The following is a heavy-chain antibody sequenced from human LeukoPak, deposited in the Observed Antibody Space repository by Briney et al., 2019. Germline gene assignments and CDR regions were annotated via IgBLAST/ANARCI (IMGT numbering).Heavy chain of an antibody. CDR3: AKGQDGYNLACGY. CDR2: IRYDGSNK. CDR1: GFTFSNYC. Sequence: GGSLRLSCAASGFTFSNYCMHWVRQAPGKGLEWVAFIRYDGSNKFYADSVKGRFTISRDNSKNTLYLQMNSLRPEDTAVYYCAKGQDGYNLACGYWGQGTLVTVSS. J-gene: IGHJ4*02. V-gene: IGHV3-30*02. D-gene: IGHD5-24*01.